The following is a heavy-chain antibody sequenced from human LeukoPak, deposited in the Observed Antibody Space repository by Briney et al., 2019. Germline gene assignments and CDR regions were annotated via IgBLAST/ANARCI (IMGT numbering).Heavy chain of an antibody. J-gene: IGHJ6*01. V-gene: IGHV3-74*01. CDR3: VRGGFGHAMDV. D-gene: IGHD3-10*01. CDR1: GFTLYTFGSYW. CDR2: IHNDGSGT. Sequence: PGGSLRLSCAASGFTLYTFGSYWMHWVRQAPGKGLVWVSVIHNDGSGTNYADSLKGRTTISRDNAKNTLYLQMTSLGAEDTGVYYCVRGGFGHAMDVWGQGTTVNVSS.